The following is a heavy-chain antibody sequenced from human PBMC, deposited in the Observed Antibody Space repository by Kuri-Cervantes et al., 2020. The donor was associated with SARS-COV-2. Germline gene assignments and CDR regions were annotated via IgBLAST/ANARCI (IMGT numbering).Heavy chain of an antibody. Sequence: SETLSLTCTVPGGSISSGYYWGWIRQPPGKGLEWIGSIYHSGSTNYNPSLKSRVTISVDKSKNQFSLKLSSVTAADTAVYYCARDHKGSYGDYFDYWGQGTLVTVSS. CDR3: ARDHKGSYGDYFDY. V-gene: IGHV4-38-2*02. D-gene: IGHD1-26*01. CDR1: GGSISSGYY. CDR2: IYHSGST. J-gene: IGHJ4*02.